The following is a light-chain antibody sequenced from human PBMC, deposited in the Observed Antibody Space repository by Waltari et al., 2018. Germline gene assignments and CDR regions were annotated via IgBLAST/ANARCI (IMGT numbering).Light chain of an antibody. J-gene: IGKJ2*01. Sequence: DIQMTPSPSTLSASVGDRVPITCRASQSISSWLAWYQQKPGKAPKLLIYKASSLESGVPSRFSGSGSGTEFTLTISSLQPDDFATYYCQQYNSYSRTFGQGTKLEIK. CDR3: QQYNSYSRT. V-gene: IGKV1-5*03. CDR1: QSISSW. CDR2: KAS.